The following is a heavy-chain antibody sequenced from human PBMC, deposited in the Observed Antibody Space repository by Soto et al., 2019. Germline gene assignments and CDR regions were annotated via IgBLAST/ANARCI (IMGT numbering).Heavy chain of an antibody. Sequence: QVQLVESGGGVVQPGRSLRLSCAASGFTFSSYAMHWVRQAPGKGLEWVAVISYDGSNKYYADSVKGRFTISRDNSKNTLYLQMNSLRAEDTAVYYCARKMVDTAMPTRSGHYYYYYGMDVWGQGTTVTVSS. CDR2: ISYDGSNK. CDR1: GFTFSSYA. V-gene: IGHV3-30-3*01. D-gene: IGHD5-18*01. J-gene: IGHJ6*02. CDR3: ARKMVDTAMPTRSGHYYYYYGMDV.